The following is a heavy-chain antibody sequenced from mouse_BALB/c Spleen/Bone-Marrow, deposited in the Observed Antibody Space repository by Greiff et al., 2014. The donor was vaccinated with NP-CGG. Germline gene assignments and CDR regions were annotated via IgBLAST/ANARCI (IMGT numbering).Heavy chain of an antibody. CDR1: GFTFGNYW. Sequence: EVQVVESGGGLVQPGGSMKLSCVASGFTFGNYWMNWVRQSPEKGLEWVAEIKLKSNNYATHYAESVKGRFTISRDDSKSSVYLQMNNLRAEDTGIYYCTTGFAYWGQGTLVTVSA. J-gene: IGHJ3*01. V-gene: IGHV6-6*02. CDR3: TTGFAY. CDR2: IKLKSNNYAT.